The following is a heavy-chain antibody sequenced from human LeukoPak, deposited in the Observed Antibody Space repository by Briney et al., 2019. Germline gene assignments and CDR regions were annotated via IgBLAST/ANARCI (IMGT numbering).Heavy chain of an antibody. CDR2: IYYSGST. V-gene: IGHV4-31*03. Sequence: SQTLSLTCTVSGGSISSGGYYWSWIRQHPGKGLEWIGYIYYSGSTYYNPSLKSRVTIPVDTSKNQFSLKLSSVTAADTAVYYCARRRYSGSYYYFDYWGQGTLVTVSS. CDR1: GGSISSGGYY. D-gene: IGHD1-26*01. J-gene: IGHJ4*02. CDR3: ARRRYSGSYYYFDY.